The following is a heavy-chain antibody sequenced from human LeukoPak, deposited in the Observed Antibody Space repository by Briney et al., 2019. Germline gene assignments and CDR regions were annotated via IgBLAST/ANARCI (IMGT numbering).Heavy chain of an antibody. CDR2: INPNSGGT. Sequence: ASVKVSCKASGYTFTGYYMHWVRQAPGQGLEWMGWINPNSGGTNYAQKFQGRVTMTRDTSISTAYMELSRLRSDDTAVYYCATSRALYDAFDIWGQGTMVTVSS. J-gene: IGHJ3*02. D-gene: IGHD2-2*01. CDR1: GYTFTGYY. V-gene: IGHV1-2*02. CDR3: ATSRALYDAFDI.